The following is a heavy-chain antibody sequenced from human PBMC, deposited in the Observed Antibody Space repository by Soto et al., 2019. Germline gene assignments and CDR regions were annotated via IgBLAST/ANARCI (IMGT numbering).Heavy chain of an antibody. CDR1: GGSISSYY. D-gene: IGHD3-10*01. V-gene: IGHV4-59*01. Sequence: PSETLSLTCTVSGGSISSYYWSWIRQPPGKGLEWIGYIYYSGSTNYNPSLKSRVTISVDTSKNQFSLKLSSVTAADTAVYYCASSLVAGSPWGPNTSWFDPWGQGTLVTVSS. CDR2: IYYSGST. CDR3: ASSLVAGSPWGPNTSWFDP. J-gene: IGHJ5*02.